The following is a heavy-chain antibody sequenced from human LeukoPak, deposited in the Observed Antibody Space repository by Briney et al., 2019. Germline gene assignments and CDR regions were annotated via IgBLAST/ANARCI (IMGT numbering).Heavy chain of an antibody. D-gene: IGHD3-10*01. CDR2: INHSGST. CDR1: GGSFSGYY. CDR3: ARHPMVRGVPNWFDP. Sequence: SETLSLTCAVYGGSFSGYYWSWIRQPPGKGLEWIGEINHSGSTNYNPSLKSRVTISVDTSKNQFSLKLSSVTAADTAVYYCARHPMVRGVPNWFDPWGQGTLVTVSS. J-gene: IGHJ5*02. V-gene: IGHV4-34*01.